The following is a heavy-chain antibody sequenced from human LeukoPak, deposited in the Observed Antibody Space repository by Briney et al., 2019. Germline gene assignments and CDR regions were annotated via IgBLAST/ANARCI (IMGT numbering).Heavy chain of an antibody. CDR1: GYTFTSYY. D-gene: IGHD3-9*01. CDR3: ARGYDILSDTFKDFDY. Sequence: ASVKVSCKASGYTFTSYYMHWVRQAPGQGLEWMGIINPSGGSTSYAQKFQGRVTMTRDTSTGTVYMELSSLRSEDTAVYYCARGYDILSDTFKDFDYWGQGTLVTVSS. CDR2: INPSGGST. J-gene: IGHJ4*02. V-gene: IGHV1-46*01.